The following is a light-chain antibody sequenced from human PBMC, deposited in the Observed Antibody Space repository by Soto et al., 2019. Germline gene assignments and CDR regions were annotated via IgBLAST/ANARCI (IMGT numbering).Light chain of an antibody. J-gene: IGKJ1*01. Sequence: EIVLTQSPGTLSLSPGERATLSCRASQSVSSSYLAWYQQKPGQAPRLLIYGASSRATGIPDRFSGSGSGTDFTLTISRLEPEDFAVYYCQLHASSLPFCQGPSADIK. CDR3: QLHASSLP. V-gene: IGKV3-20*01. CDR1: QSVSSSY. CDR2: GAS.